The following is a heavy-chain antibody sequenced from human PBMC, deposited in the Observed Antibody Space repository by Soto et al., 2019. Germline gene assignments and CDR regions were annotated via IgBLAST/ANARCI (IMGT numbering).Heavy chain of an antibody. CDR3: ARDRYSYYDFWSGSLPFYYYGMDV. CDR1: GFTFSSYW. CDR2: IKQDGSEK. Sequence: GGSLRLSCAASGFTFSSYWMSWVRQAPGKGLEWVANIKQDGSEKYYVDSVKGRFTISRDNAKNSLYLQMNSLRAEDTAVYYCARDRYSYYDFWSGSLPFYYYGMDVWGQGTTVTVSS. V-gene: IGHV3-7*01. D-gene: IGHD3-3*01. J-gene: IGHJ6*02.